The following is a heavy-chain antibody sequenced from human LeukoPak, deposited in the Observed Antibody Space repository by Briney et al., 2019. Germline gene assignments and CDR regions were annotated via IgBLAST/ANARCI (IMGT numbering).Heavy chain of an antibody. CDR1: GGSISSYY. CDR2: IYSSGST. V-gene: IGHV4-59*08. Sequence: SETLSLTCTVSGGSISSYYWSWIRQPPGKGLEWIGYIYSSGSTNYNPSLKSRVTISVDTSKNQFSLKLSSVTAADTAVYYCARRRGAHTANALDIWGQGTMVAVSS. J-gene: IGHJ3*02. D-gene: IGHD3-10*01. CDR3: ARRRGAHTANALDI.